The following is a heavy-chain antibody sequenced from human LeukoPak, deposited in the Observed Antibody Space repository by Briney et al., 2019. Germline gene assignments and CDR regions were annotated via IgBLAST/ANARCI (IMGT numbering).Heavy chain of an antibody. CDR1: GGSISSSSDY. Sequence: SESLSLTCTLSGGSISSSSDYWGWIRQPRGKGLEWIGSIYYSGSTYNNPSFKGRAPISVETSKNQFSLKLSSVTAADPVVFYCARDPDTANRGADWFDPWGQGTLVTVSS. J-gene: IGHJ5*02. CDR2: IYYSGST. CDR3: ARDPDTANRGADWFDP. V-gene: IGHV4-39*07. D-gene: IGHD5-18*01.